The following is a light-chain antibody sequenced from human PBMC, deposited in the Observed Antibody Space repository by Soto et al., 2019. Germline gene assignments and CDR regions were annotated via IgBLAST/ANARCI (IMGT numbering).Light chain of an antibody. Sequence: QSALTQPASVSGSPGQSITISCTGTSSDVGGYNYVSWYQQHPGKAPKLMIYDVSNRPSGVSNRFSGSKSGNTASLTISGLQAEDEADYYCSQYTSSSPLDVFGTGTKLTVL. V-gene: IGLV2-14*01. CDR1: SSDVGGYNY. CDR2: DVS. J-gene: IGLJ1*01. CDR3: SQYTSSSPLDV.